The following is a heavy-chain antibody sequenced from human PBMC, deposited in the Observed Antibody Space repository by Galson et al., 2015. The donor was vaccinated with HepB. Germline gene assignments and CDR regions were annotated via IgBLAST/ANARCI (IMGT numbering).Heavy chain of an antibody. CDR2: ISWNGGFT. V-gene: IGHV3-9*01. Sequence: SLRLSCAASGFTFEDYAMHWVRQVPGKGLEWVSGISWNGGFTGYADSVRGRFTISRDNAKYSLSLQMNSLRPEDTALYYCSHDPTYYYGSESYFVGMDGWGQGTTVTVSS. CDR3: SHDPTYYYGSESYFVGMDG. D-gene: IGHD3-10*01. CDR1: GFTFEDYA. J-gene: IGHJ6*02.